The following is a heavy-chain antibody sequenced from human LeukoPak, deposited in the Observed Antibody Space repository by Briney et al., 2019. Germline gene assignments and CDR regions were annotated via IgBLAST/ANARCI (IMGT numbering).Heavy chain of an antibody. J-gene: IGHJ6*03. CDR1: GFTFSNAW. Sequence: GGSLRLSCAASGFTFSNAWMSWVRQAPGKGLEWVGRIKSKTDGGTTDYAAPVKGRFTISRDDSKNTLYLQMNSLKTEDTAVYYCTTITSGYDTGGYYYYYYMDVWGKGTTVTVSS. D-gene: IGHD3-22*01. V-gene: IGHV3-15*01. CDR3: TTITSGYDTGGYYYYYYMDV. CDR2: IKSKTDGGTT.